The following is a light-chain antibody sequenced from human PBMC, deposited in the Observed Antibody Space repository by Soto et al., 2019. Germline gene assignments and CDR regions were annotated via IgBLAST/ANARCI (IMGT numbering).Light chain of an antibody. CDR2: KAS. J-gene: IGKJ4*01. CDR1: QSISSW. CDR3: QQYNSYPLT. Sequence: DIQMTQSPSTLSASVGDRVTITCRASQSISSWLAWYQRKPGKAPKLLIYKASSLESGVPSRFRGSGSGTEFTLTISSLQPDDFATYYCQQYNSYPLTFGGGTKVEIK. V-gene: IGKV1-5*03.